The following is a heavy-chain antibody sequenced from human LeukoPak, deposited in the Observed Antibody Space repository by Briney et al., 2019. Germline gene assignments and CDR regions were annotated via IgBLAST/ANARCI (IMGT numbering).Heavy chain of an antibody. Sequence: GGSLRLSCAASGFTFSSYAMSWVRQAPGTGLEWVSAISGSGGSTYYADSVKGRFTISRDNSKNTLYLQMNSLRAEDTAVYYCAKKEAYYYGSGSDYFDYWGQGTLVTVSS. J-gene: IGHJ4*02. CDR2: ISGSGGST. CDR3: AKKEAYYYGSGSDYFDY. CDR1: GFTFSSYA. V-gene: IGHV3-23*01. D-gene: IGHD3-10*01.